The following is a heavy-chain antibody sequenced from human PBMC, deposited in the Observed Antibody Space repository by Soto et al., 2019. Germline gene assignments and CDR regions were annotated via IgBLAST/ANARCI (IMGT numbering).Heavy chain of an antibody. CDR1: GGSISSSNW. CDR3: ARGPYYESSGYYLYNRFAP. Sequence: SETLSLTCAVSGGSISSSNWWSWVRQPPGKGLEWIGEIYHSGSTNYNPSLKSRVTISVDKSKNQFSLKLSSVTAADTAVYYCARGPYYESSGYYLYNRFAPWGQGTLVTVSS. J-gene: IGHJ5*02. D-gene: IGHD3-22*01. V-gene: IGHV4-4*02. CDR2: IYHSGST.